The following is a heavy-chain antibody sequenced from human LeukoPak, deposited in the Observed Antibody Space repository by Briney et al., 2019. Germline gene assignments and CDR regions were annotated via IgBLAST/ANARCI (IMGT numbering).Heavy chain of an antibody. CDR1: GFTFSSYD. V-gene: IGHV3-48*03. CDR2: ISSSGTTT. J-gene: IGHJ3*02. Sequence: PGGALRLSCAAPGFTFSSYDMYWVRQAPGKGREWVSYISSSGTTTHYGDSVKGRFTISRDNAKNSLYLQMNSLRAEDTAVYYCARGRRPDAFDSWGQGTRVTVSS. CDR3: ARGRRPDAFDS.